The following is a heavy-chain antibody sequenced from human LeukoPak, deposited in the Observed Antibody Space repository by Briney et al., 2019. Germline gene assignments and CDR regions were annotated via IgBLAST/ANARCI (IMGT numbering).Heavy chain of an antibody. J-gene: IGHJ6*02. CDR3: ARGRRAAADPFRNYYYGMDV. Sequence: SETLSLTCAVYGGSFSGYYWSWVRQPPGKGLEWIGEINHSGSTNYNPSLKSRVTISVDTSKNPFSLKLSSVTAADTAVYYCARGRRAAADPFRNYYYGMDVWGQGTTVTVSS. CDR1: GGSFSGYY. V-gene: IGHV4-34*01. CDR2: INHSGST. D-gene: IGHD6-13*01.